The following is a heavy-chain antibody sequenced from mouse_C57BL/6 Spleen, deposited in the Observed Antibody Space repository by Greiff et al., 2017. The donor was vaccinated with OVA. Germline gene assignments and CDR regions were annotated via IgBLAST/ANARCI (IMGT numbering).Heavy chain of an antibody. Sequence: VQLQQSGAELVRPGASVTLSCKASGYTFTDYEMHWVKQTPVHGLEWIGAIDPETGGTAYNQKFKGKAILTADKSSSTAYMELRSLTSEDSAVYYCTRSSPYVYYDYDGSSWFAYWGQGTLVTVSA. CDR2: IDPETGGT. V-gene: IGHV1-15*01. CDR3: TRSSPYVYYDYDGSSWFAY. CDR1: GYTFTDYE. J-gene: IGHJ3*01. D-gene: IGHD2-4*01.